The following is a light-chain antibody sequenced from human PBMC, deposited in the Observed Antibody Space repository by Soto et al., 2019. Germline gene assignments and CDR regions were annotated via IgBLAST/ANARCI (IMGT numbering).Light chain of an antibody. V-gene: IGLV1-40*01. J-gene: IGLJ1*01. Sequence: QSVLTQPPSVSGAPGQRVTISCTGSSSNIGAGYEVHWYQQLPGTAPELLIYGNNNRPSGVPDRFSGSKSGTSGSLAITGLQAEDEADYYCQSYDSSLSGYVFGTGTKVTVL. CDR3: QSYDSSLSGYV. CDR1: SSNIGAGYE. CDR2: GNN.